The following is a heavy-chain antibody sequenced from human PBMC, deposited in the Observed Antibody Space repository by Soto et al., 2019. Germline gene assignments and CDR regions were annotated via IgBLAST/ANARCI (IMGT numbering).Heavy chain of an antibody. CDR3: AREGPNHRLS. D-gene: IGHD3-16*02. CDR2: ITAYNGNT. Sequence: ASVKVSCKASSYTFTSYGFSWVRQAPGQGLEWMGWITAYNGNTKYAQKWQGRVTMTTDTSTSTAYMELRSLRSDDTAVYYCAREGPNHRLSWGQGTLVTVSS. J-gene: IGHJ5*02. CDR1: SYTFTSYG. V-gene: IGHV1-18*01.